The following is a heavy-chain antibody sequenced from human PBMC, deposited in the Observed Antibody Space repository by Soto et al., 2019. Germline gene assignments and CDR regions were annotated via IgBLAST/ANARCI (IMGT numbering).Heavy chain of an antibody. CDR3: ARAVRDDSSGYSDAFDI. Sequence: GGSLRLSCAASGFTVSINYMSWVRQAPGKGLEWVSVIYSGGSTYYADSVKGRFTISRDNSKNTLYLQMNSLRAEDTAVYYCARAVRDDSSGYSDAFDIWGQGTMVTVSS. V-gene: IGHV3-53*01. D-gene: IGHD3-22*01. J-gene: IGHJ3*02. CDR1: GFTVSINY. CDR2: IYSGGST.